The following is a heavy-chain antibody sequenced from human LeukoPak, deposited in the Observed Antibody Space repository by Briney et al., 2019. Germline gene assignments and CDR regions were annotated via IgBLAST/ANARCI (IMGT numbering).Heavy chain of an antibody. D-gene: IGHD1-14*01. Sequence: PGGSLRLSCAASGFTFSSYWMSWVRQAPGKGLEWVSSISRSSSYIYYADSVKGRFAISRDNAKNSLYLQMNSLRADDTAIYYCARDGQGTGYYKGMDVWGQGTTVIVSS. CDR1: GFTFSSYW. CDR2: ISRSSSYI. J-gene: IGHJ6*02. V-gene: IGHV3-21*01. CDR3: ARDGQGTGYYKGMDV.